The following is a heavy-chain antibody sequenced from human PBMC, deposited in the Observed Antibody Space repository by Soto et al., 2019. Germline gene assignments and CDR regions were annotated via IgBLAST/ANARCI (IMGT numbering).Heavy chain of an antibody. CDR1: GSTFSNAW. CDR2: IKSKTDGGTT. D-gene: IGHD6-13*01. J-gene: IGHJ6*02. Sequence: GGSLRLSCAASGSTFSNAWMNWVSQAPGKWLEWVGRIKSKTDGGTTDYAAPVKGRFTISRDDSKNTLYLQMNSLKTEDTAVYYCTTVGQLVAQADYYYYYGMDVWGQGTTVTVSS. CDR3: TTVGQLVAQADYYYYYGMDV. V-gene: IGHV3-15*07.